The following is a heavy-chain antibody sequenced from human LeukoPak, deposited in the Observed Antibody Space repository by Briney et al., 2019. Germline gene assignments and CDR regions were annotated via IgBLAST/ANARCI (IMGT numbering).Heavy chain of an antibody. J-gene: IGHJ5*02. CDR3: ASGSSGYDP. V-gene: IGHV4-4*07. D-gene: IGHD5-12*01. CDR2: IYSSGTH. Sequence: PSETLALTCTVSGGSISNYYWSWIRQPAGKGLEWVGRIYSSGTHIYNPSLKNQVTMSVDTSKNPFSLKLSSVTAADTAVYFCASGSSGYDPWGQGTLVTVSS. CDR1: GGSISNYY.